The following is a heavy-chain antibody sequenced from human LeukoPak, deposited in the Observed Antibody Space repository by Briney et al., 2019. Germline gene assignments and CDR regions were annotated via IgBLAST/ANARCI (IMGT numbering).Heavy chain of an antibody. Sequence: ASVKVSCKASGYTFTTYNIHWVRPARGKGLEWMGWIRGYNGNTNYAQKFQGRVTITRDTSISTAYMELSRLRSYDTAVYYCARVPYFDSGSYLFDSWGQGTLVTVSS. CDR1: GYTFTTYN. CDR2: IRGYNGNT. D-gene: IGHD3-10*01. V-gene: IGHV1-2*02. J-gene: IGHJ4*02. CDR3: ARVPYFDSGSYLFDS.